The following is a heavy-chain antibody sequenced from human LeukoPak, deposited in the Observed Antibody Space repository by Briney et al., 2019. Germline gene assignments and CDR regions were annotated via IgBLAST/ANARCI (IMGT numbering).Heavy chain of an antibody. V-gene: IGHV4-30-4*01. D-gene: IGHD6-13*01. CDR3: ASYSSSWPRSFDY. J-gene: IGHJ4*02. Sequence: SETLSLTCTVSGGSISSGDYYWSWIRQPPGKGLEWIGYIYYSGSTYYNPSLKSRVTISVDTSKNQFSLKLSSVTAADTAVHYCASYSSSWPRSFDYWGQGTLVTVSS. CDR1: GGSISSGDYY. CDR2: IYYSGST.